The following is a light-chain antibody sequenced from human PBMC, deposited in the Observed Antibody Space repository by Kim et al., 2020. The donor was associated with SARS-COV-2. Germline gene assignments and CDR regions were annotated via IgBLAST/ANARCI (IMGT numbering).Light chain of an antibody. Sequence: EIVLTQSSASLSLSPGERATLSCRASQSVSSYLAWYQQKPGQAPRLLIYDASNRATGIPARFSGSGSGTDFPLTISSLEPEDFAVYYCQQRSNWPPLTFGGGTKVDIK. CDR1: QSVSSY. CDR3: QQRSNWPPLT. V-gene: IGKV3-11*01. CDR2: DAS. J-gene: IGKJ4*01.